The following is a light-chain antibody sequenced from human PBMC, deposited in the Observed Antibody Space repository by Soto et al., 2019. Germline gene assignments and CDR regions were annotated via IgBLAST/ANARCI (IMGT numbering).Light chain of an antibody. V-gene: IGKV1-5*03. J-gene: IGKJ2*01. Sequence: DIQMTQSPSTLSASVGDRVTITCRASQSISSRLAWYQQKPGKAPKLLIYKASSLEIGAPSRFRVSGSVTEFTLTNSSLQPDYFANYDCEHYNYYSPYTFGQADKLVSK. CDR2: KAS. CDR1: QSISSR. CDR3: EHYNYYSPYT.